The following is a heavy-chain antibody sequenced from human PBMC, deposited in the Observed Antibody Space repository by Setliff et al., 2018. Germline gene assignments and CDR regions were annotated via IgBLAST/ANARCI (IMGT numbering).Heavy chain of an antibody. CDR1: GSSISNDYY. D-gene: IGHD3-10*01. J-gene: IGHJ5*02. CDR2: ISHSGST. V-gene: IGHV4-38-2*02. Sequence: SETLSLTCTVSGSSISNDYYWGWIRQPPGRGLEWIGIISHSGSTDYNPSLKSRVTISLDKSRNQFSLHLNSVTASDTAVYYCARASYGWGSHYKIKWFDPWGQGTLVTVSS. CDR3: ARASYGWGSHYKIKWFDP.